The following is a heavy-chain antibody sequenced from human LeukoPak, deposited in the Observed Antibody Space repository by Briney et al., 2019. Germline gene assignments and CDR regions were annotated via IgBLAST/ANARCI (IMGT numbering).Heavy chain of an antibody. D-gene: IGHD1-26*01. J-gene: IGHJ4*02. Sequence: GGSLRLSCAASGFTLSSAGMHWVRQAPGKGLEWVAVIWYDGSNQYYADSVKGRFTVSRDNSKSTMYMQMDSLRAEDTAMYYCARWGSGAYHFFDSWGPGTLVTVSS. CDR1: GFTLSSAG. CDR2: IWYDGSNQ. V-gene: IGHV3-33*01. CDR3: ARWGSGAYHFFDS.